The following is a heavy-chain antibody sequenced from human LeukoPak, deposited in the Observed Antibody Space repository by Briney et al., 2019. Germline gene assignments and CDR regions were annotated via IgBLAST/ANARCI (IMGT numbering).Heavy chain of an antibody. CDR2: ISGSGGST. Sequence: GGSLRLSCAASGFTFSSYAMSWVRQAPGKGLEWVSAISGSGGSTYYADSVKGRFTISRDNSKNTLYLQMNSLRAEDTAVYCCAKQYEDSVAPGYWGQGTLVTVSS. CDR1: GFTFSSYA. D-gene: IGHD2-15*01. J-gene: IGHJ4*02. CDR3: AKQYEDSVAPGY. V-gene: IGHV3-23*01.